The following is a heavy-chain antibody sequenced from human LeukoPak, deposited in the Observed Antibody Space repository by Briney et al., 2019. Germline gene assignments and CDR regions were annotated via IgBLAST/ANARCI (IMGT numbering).Heavy chain of an antibody. J-gene: IGHJ6*02. CDR2: ISGSGGST. D-gene: IGHD2-15*01. CDR3: AKVSYCSGGSCYGRNYYYYGMDV. CDR1: GFTFSSYA. V-gene: IGHV3-23*01. Sequence: GGSLRVSCAASGFTFSSYAMSWVRQAPGNGLEWVSAISGSGGSTYYADSVKGRFTISRDNSKNTLYLQMNSLRAEDTAVYYCAKVSYCSGGSCYGRNYYYYGMDVWGQGTTVTVSS.